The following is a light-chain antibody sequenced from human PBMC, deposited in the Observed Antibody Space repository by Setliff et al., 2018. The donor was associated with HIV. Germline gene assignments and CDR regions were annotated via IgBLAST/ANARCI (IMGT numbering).Light chain of an antibody. J-gene: IGLJ1*01. Sequence: SYELTQPPSVSVAPGKTARINCGGNNVGSKSVNWYQQKPGQAPVLVIYYDSDRPSGIPERFSGSNSGNTATLTITRVEAGEEADYYCQVWDSSSGLYVFGTGTKVT. CDR1: NVGSKS. V-gene: IGLV3-21*04. CDR2: YDS. CDR3: QVWDSSSGLYV.